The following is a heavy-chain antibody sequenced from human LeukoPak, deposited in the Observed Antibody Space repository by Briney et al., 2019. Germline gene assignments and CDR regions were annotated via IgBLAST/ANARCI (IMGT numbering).Heavy chain of an antibody. CDR3: ASGAVAGTWDNWFDP. CDR2: INPNSGGT. D-gene: IGHD6-19*01. J-gene: IGHJ5*02. V-gene: IGHV1-2*02. Sequence: ASVKVSCKASGCTFTGYYMHWVRQAPGQGLEWMGWINPNSGGTNYAQKFQGRVTMTRDTSISTAYMELSRLRSGDTAVYYCASGAVAGTWDNWFDPWGQGTLVTVSS. CDR1: GCTFTGYY.